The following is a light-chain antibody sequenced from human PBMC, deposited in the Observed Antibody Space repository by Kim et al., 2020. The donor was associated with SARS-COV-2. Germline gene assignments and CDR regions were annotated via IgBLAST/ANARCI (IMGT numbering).Light chain of an antibody. CDR3: SSYTTTTKL. CDR1: SSDISGDDY. J-gene: IGLJ3*02. V-gene: IGLV2-14*03. Sequence: PGQSITISCTGTSSDISGDDYVSWYQQYAGKASKLIIYDVTERPSGVSNRFSGSKSGNTASLTISGLQADDEADYYCSSYTTTTKLFGGGTKVTVL. CDR2: DVT.